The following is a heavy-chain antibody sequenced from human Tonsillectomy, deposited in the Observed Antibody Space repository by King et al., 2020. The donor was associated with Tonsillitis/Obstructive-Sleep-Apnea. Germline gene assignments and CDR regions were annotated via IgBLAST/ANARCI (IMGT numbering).Heavy chain of an antibody. J-gene: IGHJ6*03. V-gene: IGHV3-66*01. CDR1: GFTVRSSY. CDR2: IYSGGST. Sequence: VQVVESGGGLVQPGGSLRLSCAASGFTVRSSYMSWVRQAPGKGLGWVSVIYSGGSTYYADSVKGRFTISRDNSKNTLYLQINSLRAEDTAVYYCARDGHNYDFWSGYSYYYYMDVWGKGTTVTVSS. D-gene: IGHD3-3*01. CDR3: ARDGHNYDFWSGYSYYYYMDV.